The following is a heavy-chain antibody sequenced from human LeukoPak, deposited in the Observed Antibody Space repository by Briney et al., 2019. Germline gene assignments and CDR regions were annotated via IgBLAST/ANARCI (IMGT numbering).Heavy chain of an antibody. V-gene: IGHV3-7*02. D-gene: IGHD3-9*01. CDR2: INQDGSEK. Sequence: GGSLRLSCAASGFXFSSYWMSWVRXAPGKXLEWVANINQDGSEKYYVDSVRGRFTISRDNAKKSVYLQMNSLRAEDTAVYYCAQXXNILTAYYGMDVWGQGTTVTVSS. J-gene: IGHJ6*02. CDR3: AQXXNILTAYYGMDV. CDR1: GFXFSSYW.